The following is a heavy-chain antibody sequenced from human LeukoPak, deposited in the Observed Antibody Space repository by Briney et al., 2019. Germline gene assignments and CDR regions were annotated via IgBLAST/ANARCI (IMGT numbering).Heavy chain of an antibody. CDR2: IYTSGST. Sequence: SETLSLTCTVSGGSVSSYYWSWIRQPAGKGLEWIGHIYTSGSTNYNPSLKSRVTMSVDTSKNQFSLKLSSVTAADTAVYYCATRVGDYYDSSGFYGMGVWGQGTTVTVSS. CDR1: GGSVSSYY. D-gene: IGHD3-22*01. J-gene: IGHJ6*02. V-gene: IGHV4-4*07. CDR3: ATRVGDYYDSSGFYGMGV.